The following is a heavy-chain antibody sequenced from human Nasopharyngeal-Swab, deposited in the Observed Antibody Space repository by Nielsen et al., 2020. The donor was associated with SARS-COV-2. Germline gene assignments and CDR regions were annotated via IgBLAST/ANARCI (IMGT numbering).Heavy chain of an antibody. CDR1: GGSFSGYY. V-gene: IGHV4-34*01. CDR2: INHGGNT. J-gene: IGHJ6*02. Sequence: SETLSLTCAVSGGSFSGYYWNWIRQPPGKGLEWIGEINHGGNTNYNPSLKSRVTILVDTSKNQFSLKLAPVTAADTALYYCSRGDEGANYYGMDVWGQGTTVTVSS. D-gene: IGHD3-16*01. CDR3: SRGDEGANYYGMDV.